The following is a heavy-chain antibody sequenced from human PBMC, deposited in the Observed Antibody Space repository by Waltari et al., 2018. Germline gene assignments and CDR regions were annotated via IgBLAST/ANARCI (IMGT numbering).Heavy chain of an antibody. CDR1: GFTFSLYW. J-gene: IGHJ2*01. CDR2: SNSDGSSI. V-gene: IGHV3-74*01. CDR3: ARGARRTTVTTGWWYFDV. D-gene: IGHD4-17*01. Sequence: EVQLVESGGGLVQPGGSLRLSCAASGFTFSLYWMPVVRQVPGKGLVWVSRSNSDGSSISYADSVKGRFTIYKDNAKNTVYLQMNSLRDDDTAIYYCARGARRTTVTTGWWYFDVWGRGTLVTVSS.